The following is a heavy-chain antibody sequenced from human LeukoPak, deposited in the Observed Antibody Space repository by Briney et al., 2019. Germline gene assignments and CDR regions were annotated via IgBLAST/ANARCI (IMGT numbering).Heavy chain of an antibody. J-gene: IGHJ6*03. CDR3: ASSYGSGSGYYYYYYMDV. CDR2: IIPIFGTA. D-gene: IGHD3-10*01. V-gene: IGHV1-69*05. CDR1: GGTFTSYA. Sequence: ASVKVSCKASGGTFTSYAISWVRQAPGKGLEWMGGIIPIFGTANYAQKFQGRVTITTDESTSTAYMELSRLRSEDTAVYYCASSYGSGSGYYYYYYMDVWGKGTTVTVSS.